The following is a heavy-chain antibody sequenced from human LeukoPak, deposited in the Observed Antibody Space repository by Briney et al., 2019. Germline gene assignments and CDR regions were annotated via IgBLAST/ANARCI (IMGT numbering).Heavy chain of an antibody. V-gene: IGHV1-2*02. CDR2: INPNSGGT. D-gene: IGHD6-19*01. CDR1: GYTFTGYY. Sequence: ASVKVSCKASGYTFTGYYMHWVRQAPGQGLEWMGWINPNSGGTNYAQKFQGRVTMTRDTSISTVYMELSRLRSDDTAVYYCAMGSGWYQNYYYMDVWGKGTTVTISS. J-gene: IGHJ6*03. CDR3: AMGSGWYQNYYYMDV.